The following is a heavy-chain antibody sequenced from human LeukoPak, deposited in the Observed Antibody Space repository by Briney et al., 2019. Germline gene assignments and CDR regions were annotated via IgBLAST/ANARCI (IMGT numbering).Heavy chain of an antibody. CDR2: INPKSGGT. CDR3: ARGPRITIFGVVMANDAFDI. J-gene: IGHJ3*02. V-gene: IGHV1-2*02. D-gene: IGHD3-3*01. CDR1: GYTFTDYF. Sequence: GASVKVSCKASGYTFTDYFMNWVRQAPGQGLEWMGWINPKSGGTVYAQKFQGRVTMTRDTSSSTAYTELSRLRFDDTVVYYCARGPRITIFGVVMANDAFDIWGQGTMVTVSS.